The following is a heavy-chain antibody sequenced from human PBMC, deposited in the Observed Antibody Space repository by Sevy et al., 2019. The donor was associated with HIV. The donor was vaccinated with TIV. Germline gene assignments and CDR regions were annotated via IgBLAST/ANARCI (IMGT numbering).Heavy chain of an antibody. Sequence: GGSLRLSCAASGFTFSSYGMHWVRQTPGKGLDWVAVVWYDGSDKYYGDSVKGRYTNSRDNSKNTLYLQMNSLRAEDTAVYYCARLPGGFGISDVGSGSLDIWGQGTMVTVSS. CDR3: ARLPGGFGISDVGSGSLDI. CDR2: VWYDGSDK. V-gene: IGHV3-33*03. D-gene: IGHD1-26*01. CDR1: GFTFSSYG. J-gene: IGHJ3*02.